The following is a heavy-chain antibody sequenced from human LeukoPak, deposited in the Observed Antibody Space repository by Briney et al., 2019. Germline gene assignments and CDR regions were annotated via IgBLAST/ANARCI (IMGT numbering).Heavy chain of an antibody. CDR2: IYYSGST. Sequence: SETLSLTCTVSGGSISSYYWSWIRQPPGKGLEWIGYIYYSGSTNYNPSLKSRVTISVDTSKNQFSLKLSSVTAADTAVYYCARAIGVDFDYWGQGTLVTVSS. CDR3: ARAIGVDFDY. D-gene: IGHD6-19*01. J-gene: IGHJ4*02. CDR1: GGSISSYY. V-gene: IGHV4-59*08.